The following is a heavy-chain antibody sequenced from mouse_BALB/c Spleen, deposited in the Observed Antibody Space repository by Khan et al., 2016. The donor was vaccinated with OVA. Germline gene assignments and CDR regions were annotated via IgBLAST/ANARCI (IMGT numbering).Heavy chain of an antibody. J-gene: IGHJ3*01. CDR3: ALSYYGRAWFAY. CDR2: IWGDGST. Sequence: QVQLKESGPGLVAPSQSLSITCTVSGFSLTSYGVGWVRQPPGKGLEWLVVIWGDGSTNYHSALISRLNINKDNSKSQVFLKLNSLQTDDTATYYCALSYYGRAWFAYWGQGTLVTVSA. D-gene: IGHD1-1*01. CDR1: GFSLTSYG. V-gene: IGHV2-3*01.